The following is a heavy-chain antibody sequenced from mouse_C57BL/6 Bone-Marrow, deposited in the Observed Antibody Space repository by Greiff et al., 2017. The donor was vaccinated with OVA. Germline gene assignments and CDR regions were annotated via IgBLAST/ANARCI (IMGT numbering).Heavy chain of an antibody. V-gene: IGHV3-6*01. CDR3: ARDHGLYAMDY. J-gene: IGHJ4*01. Sequence: EVQLQESGPGLVKPSQSLSLTCSVTGYSITSGYYWNWIRQFPGNKLEWMGYISYDGSNNYNPSLKNRISITRDTSKNQFFLKLNSVTTEDTATYYCARDHGLYAMDYWGQGTSVTVSS. D-gene: IGHD1-1*01. CDR2: ISYDGSN. CDR1: GYSITSGYY.